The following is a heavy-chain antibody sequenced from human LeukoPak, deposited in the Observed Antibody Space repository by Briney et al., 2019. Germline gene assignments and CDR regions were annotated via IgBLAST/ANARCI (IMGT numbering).Heavy chain of an antibody. V-gene: IGHV3-23*01. Sequence: GGSLRLSCAASGFTFSSYAMGWVRQAPGKGLEWVSAISGSGGSTYYADSVKGRFTISRDNSKNTLYLQMNSLRAEDTAVYYCAKLDSSGYHPYFDYWGQGTLVTVSS. CDR1: GFTFSSYA. CDR3: AKLDSSGYHPYFDY. D-gene: IGHD3-22*01. CDR2: ISGSGGST. J-gene: IGHJ4*02.